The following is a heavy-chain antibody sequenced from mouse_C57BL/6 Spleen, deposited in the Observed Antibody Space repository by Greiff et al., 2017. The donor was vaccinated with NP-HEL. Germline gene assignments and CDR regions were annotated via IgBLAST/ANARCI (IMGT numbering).Heavy chain of an antibody. V-gene: IGHV1-9*01. D-gene: IGHD2-5*01. CDR2: ILPGSGST. CDR1: GYTFPGYW. CDR3: AVKGIGYSNYIGYYAMDY. J-gene: IGHJ4*01. Sequence: QVQLQQSGAELMKPGASVKLSCKATGYTFPGYWIEWVKQRPGHGLEWIGEILPGSGSTNYNEKFKGKATFTADTSSNTAYMQLSSLTTEDSAIYYCAVKGIGYSNYIGYYAMDYWGQGTSVTVSS.